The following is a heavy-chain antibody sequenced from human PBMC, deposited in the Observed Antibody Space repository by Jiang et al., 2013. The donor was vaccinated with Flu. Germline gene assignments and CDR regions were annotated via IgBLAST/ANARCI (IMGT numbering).Heavy chain of an antibody. CDR2: IHYSGRT. D-gene: IGHD4-17*01. CDR1: GYTINSGYY. Sequence: GSGLVKPSETLSPTCAVFGYTINSGYYWGWIRQPPGKGLEWIGYIHYSGRTNYSPSLESRVTISVDMSKNQFSXKLSSVTAADTAVYYCAIARFDYGDYRDYGMDVVGPRATVTVSS. V-gene: IGHV4-59*01. J-gene: IGHJ6*02. CDR3: AIARFDYGDYRDYGMDV.